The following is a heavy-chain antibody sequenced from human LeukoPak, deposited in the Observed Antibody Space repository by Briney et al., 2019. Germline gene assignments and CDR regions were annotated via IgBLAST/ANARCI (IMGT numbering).Heavy chain of an antibody. CDR3: ARDQVGAFDFDY. D-gene: IGHD1-26*01. J-gene: IGHJ4*02. V-gene: IGHV1-18*01. Sequence: ASVKVSCKASGYTFTSYGISWVRQAPGQGLEWMGWISAYNGNTNYAQKLQGRVTMTTDTSTSIAYMELRSLRSDDTAVYYCARDQVGAFDFDYWGQGTLVTVSS. CDR1: GYTFTSYG. CDR2: ISAYNGNT.